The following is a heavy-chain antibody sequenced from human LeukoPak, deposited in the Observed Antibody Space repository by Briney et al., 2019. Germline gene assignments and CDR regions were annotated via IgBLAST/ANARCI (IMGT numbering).Heavy chain of an antibody. J-gene: IGHJ5*01. CDR3: ARGLVVGDGGGGWFDS. D-gene: IGHD3-22*01. Sequence: SGTLSLTCTVSGGSINSNKWWSWVRQPPGKGLEWIGEIYHGGSTNYNPSLKSRVTISVDESKNQFSLRLSSVTAADTAVYYCARGLVVGDGGGGWFDSWGQGNPGHRLL. CDR2: IYHGGST. CDR1: GGSINSNKW. V-gene: IGHV4-4*02.